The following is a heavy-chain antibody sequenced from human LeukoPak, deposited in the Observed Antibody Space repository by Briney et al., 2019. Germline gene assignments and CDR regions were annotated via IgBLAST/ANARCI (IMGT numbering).Heavy chain of an antibody. Sequence: PGGSLRLSCAASGLTFSSFAMTWVRQAPGKGLEWVSGISGSGSTTYYADSVKGRFTISGDNSKNTLYLQMNSLRVEDTAIYYCAKGGRWDYYDSSHWGQGTMVTVSS. J-gene: IGHJ3*01. CDR2: ISGSGSTT. CDR3: AKGGRWDYYDSSH. V-gene: IGHV3-23*01. D-gene: IGHD3-22*01. CDR1: GLTFSSFA.